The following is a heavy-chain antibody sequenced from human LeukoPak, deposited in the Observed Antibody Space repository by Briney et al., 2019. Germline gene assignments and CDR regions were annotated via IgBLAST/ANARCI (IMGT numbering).Heavy chain of an antibody. D-gene: IGHD2/OR15-2a*01. CDR1: GFTFSGYA. CDR3: VKDFYTQFNY. V-gene: IGHV3-23*01. Sequence: GGSLRLSCAASGFTFSGYAMSWVRQAPGKGLEWVSAISGSGGSTYYADSVKGRFTISRDNSKNTRYLQMNSPRAENTAVYYCVKDFYTQFNYWGQGTLVTVSS. J-gene: IGHJ4*02. CDR2: ISGSGGST.